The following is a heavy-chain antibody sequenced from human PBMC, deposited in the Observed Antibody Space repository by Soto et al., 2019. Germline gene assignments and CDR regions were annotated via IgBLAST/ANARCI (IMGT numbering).Heavy chain of an antibody. CDR3: ADSRTLITEDAQVGDFDY. CDR1: GFSLNTHGEG. CDR2: IYWADGE. Sequence: QITLKESGPTQVKPTQTLMLTCSFSGFSLNTHGEGVDYVRRPREEALKWLGLIYWADGERYSPSLKTSHTITQDPSKNQVVLMMTNIDPVDTATYYCADSRTLITEDAQVGDFDYWGQGTLVSVSS. J-gene: IGHJ4*02. D-gene: IGHD3-10*01. V-gene: IGHV2-5*02.